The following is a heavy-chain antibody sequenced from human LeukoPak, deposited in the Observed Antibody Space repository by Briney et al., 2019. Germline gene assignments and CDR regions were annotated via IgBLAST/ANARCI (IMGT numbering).Heavy chain of an antibody. J-gene: IGHJ3*02. Sequence: GGSLRLSCVASGITFSSYSMNWVRQAPGKGLEWVSYISGSSSTIYYADSVKGRFTISRDNAKNSLYLQMISLRAEDTAVYYCARDLRATVLGDAFDIWGQGTMVTVSS. CDR1: GITFSSYS. CDR3: ARDLRATVLGDAFDI. V-gene: IGHV3-48*04. CDR2: ISGSSSTI. D-gene: IGHD3-16*01.